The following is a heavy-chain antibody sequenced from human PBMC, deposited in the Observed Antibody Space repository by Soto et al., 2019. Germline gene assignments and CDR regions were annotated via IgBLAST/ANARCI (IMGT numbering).Heavy chain of an antibody. CDR1: GYTFTGYT. CDR3: ARPYEY. V-gene: IGHV1-18*01. J-gene: IGHJ4*02. Sequence: QVQLVQSGTEVKTPGASVKVSCQASGYTFTGYTISWVRQAPGQGLEWMGYILPYNGGTDYTQKLQDRVTLTANTSTATAYMELRNLTSDDTAVYYCARPYEYWGQGTLVIVSS. CDR2: ILPYNGGT.